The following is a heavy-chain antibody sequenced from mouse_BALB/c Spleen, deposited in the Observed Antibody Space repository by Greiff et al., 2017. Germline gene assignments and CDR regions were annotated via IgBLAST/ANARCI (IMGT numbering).Heavy chain of an antibody. D-gene: IGHD2-1*01. CDR3: ARPIYYSPFDD. J-gene: IGHJ2*01. CDR1: GFTFSSYG. V-gene: IGHV5-6-3*01. CDR2: INSNGGST. Sequence: EVNVVESGGGLVQPGGSLKLSCAASGFTFSSYGMSWVRQTPDKRLELVATINSNGGSTYYPDSVKGRFTISRDNAKNTLYLQMSSLKSEDTAMYYCARPIYYSPFDDWGQGTTLTVAS.